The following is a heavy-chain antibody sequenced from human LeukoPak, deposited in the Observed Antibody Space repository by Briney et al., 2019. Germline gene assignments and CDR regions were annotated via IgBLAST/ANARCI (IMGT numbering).Heavy chain of an antibody. Sequence: PGGSLRLSCAASGFTFSSYTLNWVRQAPGKGLEWVSSISGSGRYIYYADSVEGRFTISRDNAKDSLYLHMSSLRAEDTAVYYCATIPETLKATLLLLNYWGRGTLVTVSS. V-gene: IGHV3-21*01. CDR2: ISGSGRYI. CDR3: ATIPETLKATLLLLNY. CDR1: GFTFSSYT. D-gene: IGHD1-1*01. J-gene: IGHJ4*02.